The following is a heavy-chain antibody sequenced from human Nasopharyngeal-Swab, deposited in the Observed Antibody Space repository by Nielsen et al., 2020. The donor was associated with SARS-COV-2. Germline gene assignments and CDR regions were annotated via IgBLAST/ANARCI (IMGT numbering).Heavy chain of an antibody. CDR2: ISYDGSNK. V-gene: IGHV3-30*18. J-gene: IGHJ4*02. CDR1: GFTFSSYA. Sequence: GGSLRLSCAASGFTFSSYAMSWVRQAPGKGLEWVAVISYDGSNKYYADSVKGRFTISRDNSKNTLYLQMNSLRAEDTAVYYCAKETDSSFDYWGQGTLVTVSS. CDR3: AKETDSSFDY. D-gene: IGHD3-22*01.